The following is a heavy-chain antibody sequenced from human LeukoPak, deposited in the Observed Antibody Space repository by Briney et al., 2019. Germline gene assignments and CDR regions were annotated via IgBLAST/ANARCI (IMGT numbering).Heavy chain of an antibody. Sequence: SVKVSCKASGGTFSSYAISWVRQAPGQGLEWMGGIIPIFGTANYAQKFQGRVTITADESTSTAYMELSSLRSEDTAVYYCASPYVAATPYYFDYWGQGTLVTVSS. V-gene: IGHV1-69*01. D-gene: IGHD2-15*01. CDR2: IIPIFGTA. CDR3: ASPYVAATPYYFDY. CDR1: GGTFSSYA. J-gene: IGHJ4*02.